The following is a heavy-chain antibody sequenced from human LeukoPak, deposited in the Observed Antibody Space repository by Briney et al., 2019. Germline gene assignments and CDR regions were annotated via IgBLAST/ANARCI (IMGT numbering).Heavy chain of an antibody. D-gene: IGHD3-22*01. Sequence: GGSLRLSCAASGLTFSTYGMSWVRQAPGKGLEWVSAVSGGSTTSYAEYVRGRFTVSRDKSKNTLYVQMNSLRADDTAVYYCTKDASYARENDNSGFFIDWGQGTLVTVSS. CDR3: TKDASYARENDNSGFFID. V-gene: IGHV3-23*01. CDR2: VSGGSTT. J-gene: IGHJ4*02. CDR1: GLTFSTYG.